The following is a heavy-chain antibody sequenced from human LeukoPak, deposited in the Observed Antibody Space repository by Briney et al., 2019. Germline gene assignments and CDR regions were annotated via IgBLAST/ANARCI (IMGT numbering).Heavy chain of an antibody. Sequence: SGGSLRLSCAASGFTFSSYAMSWVRQAPGKGLEWVSAISGSGGSTYYADSVKGRFTISRDNSKNTLYLQMNSLRAEDTAVYYCARDSAVRRGSWFDPWGQGTLVTVSS. CDR1: GFTFSSYA. D-gene: IGHD1-1*01. J-gene: IGHJ5*02. V-gene: IGHV3-23*01. CDR3: ARDSAVRRGSWFDP. CDR2: ISGSGGST.